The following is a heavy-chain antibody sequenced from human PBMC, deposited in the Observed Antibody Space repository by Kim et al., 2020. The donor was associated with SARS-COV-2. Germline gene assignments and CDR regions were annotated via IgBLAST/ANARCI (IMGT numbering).Heavy chain of an antibody. CDR2: IYSGGST. CDR3: ARDRVSAAGTMNDAFDI. V-gene: IGHV3-53*01. D-gene: IGHD6-13*01. Sequence: GGSLRLSCAASGFTVSSNYMSWVRQAPGKGLEWVSVIYSGGSTYYADSVKGRFTISRDNSKNTLYLQMNSLRAEDTAVYYCARDRVSAAGTMNDAFDIWGQGTMVTVSS. CDR1: GFTVSSNY. J-gene: IGHJ3*02.